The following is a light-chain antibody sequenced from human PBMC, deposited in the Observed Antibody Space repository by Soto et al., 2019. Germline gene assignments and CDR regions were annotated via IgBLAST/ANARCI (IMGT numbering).Light chain of an antibody. CDR1: QDIKNY. Sequence: DIQMTQSPASLSASVGDRVTITCQASQDIKNYLNWYQQKSGKAPKLLIYDASDLETGVPSRFSGSGSGTDFTFTINSLQPEDIATYYCQQYDNYPLTFGRGTKVDIK. J-gene: IGKJ4*01. CDR3: QQYDNYPLT. V-gene: IGKV1-33*01. CDR2: DAS.